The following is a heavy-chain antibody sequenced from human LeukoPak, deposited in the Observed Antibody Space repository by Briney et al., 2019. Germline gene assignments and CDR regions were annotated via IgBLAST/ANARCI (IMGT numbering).Heavy chain of an antibody. CDR3: ARDGIDGDYD. CDR2: IYYSGST. V-gene: IGHV4-38-2*02. J-gene: IGHJ4*02. Sequence: SETLSLTCAVSGYSISSGYYWGWIRQPPGKGLEWIGYIYYSGSTYYNPSLRSRVTISVDTSKNQFSLKLSSVTAADTAVYYCARDGIDGDYDWGQGTLVTVSS. CDR1: GYSISSGYY. D-gene: IGHD4-17*01.